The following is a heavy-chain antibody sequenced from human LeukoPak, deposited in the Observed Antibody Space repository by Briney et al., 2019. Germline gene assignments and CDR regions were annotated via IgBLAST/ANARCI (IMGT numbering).Heavy chain of an antibody. Sequence: PGGSLRLSCAASGFTFSSYAMHWVRQAPGKGLEWVAVISYDGSNKYYADSVKGRFTISRDNSKNTLYLQMNSLRAEDTAVYYCARSKGGSGGSLDYWGQETLVTVSS. CDR3: ARSKGGSGGSLDY. V-gene: IGHV3-30-3*01. CDR1: GFTFSSYA. D-gene: IGHD2-15*01. CDR2: ISYDGSNK. J-gene: IGHJ4*02.